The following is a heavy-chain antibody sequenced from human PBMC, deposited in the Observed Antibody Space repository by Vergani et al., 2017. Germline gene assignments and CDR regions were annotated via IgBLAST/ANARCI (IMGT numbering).Heavy chain of an antibody. CDR2: VYFTGSS. J-gene: IGHJ4*02. CDR1: GASINSRYY. D-gene: IGHD3-22*01. CDR3: ARAEFSTNYYGQSNYFDF. Sequence: VQLQESGPGLVKPSQTLSLTCRVSGASINSRYYWSWVRQPAGKGLQWIGRVYFTGSSNYNPSLGCRVSLSIVTSKNQSSLKLHSVSADDTAVYFCARAEFSTNYYGQSNYFDFWGQGIPVTVSA. V-gene: IGHV4-4*07.